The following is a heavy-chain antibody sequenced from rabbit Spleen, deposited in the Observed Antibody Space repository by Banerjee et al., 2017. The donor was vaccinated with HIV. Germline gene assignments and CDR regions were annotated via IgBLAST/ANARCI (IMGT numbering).Heavy chain of an antibody. V-gene: IGHV1S40*01. Sequence: QSLEESGGGLVKPGGTLTLTCTASGIDFSSYYYMCWVRQAPGKGLEWVACIYAGSSGSTYYASWAKGRFTISKTSSTTMTLRMTSLSAADTATYFCARDDIIDNSFSSYGMDLWGPGTLVTV. D-gene: IGHD1-1*01. CDR3: ARDDIIDNSFSSYGMDL. CDR2: IYAGSSGST. J-gene: IGHJ6*01. CDR1: GIDFSSYYY.